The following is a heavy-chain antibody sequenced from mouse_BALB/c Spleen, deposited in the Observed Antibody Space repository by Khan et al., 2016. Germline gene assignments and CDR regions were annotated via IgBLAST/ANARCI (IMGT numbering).Heavy chain of an antibody. CDR3: GKIHYYCRYYAMDY. Sequence: QVQLQQSGAELAKPGASVKMSCKASGYTFTSYWMHWVKQRPGQGLEWIGYINPSTGYTEYNQKFKDKATLTADKSSSTAYMQLSSLTSEDSAVYYCGKIHYYCRYYAMDYWGQGTSVTVSS. V-gene: IGHV1-7*01. CDR2: INPSTGYT. CDR1: GYTFTSYW. J-gene: IGHJ4*01. D-gene: IGHD1-2*01.